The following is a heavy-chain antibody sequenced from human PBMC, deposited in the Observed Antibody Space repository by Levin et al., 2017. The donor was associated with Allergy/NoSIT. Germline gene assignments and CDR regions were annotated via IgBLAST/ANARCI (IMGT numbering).Heavy chain of an antibody. CDR3: AREPRGSSLYWYLGL. V-gene: IGHV3-30-3*01. D-gene: IGHD5-12*01. J-gene: IGHJ2*01. CDR2: ISYDGNNQ. Sequence: TGGSLRLSCAASGFVFSDRAMHWVRQAPGKGLEWLAIISYDGNNQLYADSVKGRLIISRDNSRSTLYLQIDNLRPEDTALFYCAREPRGSSLYWYLGLWGRGTEVAVS. CDR1: GFVFSDRA.